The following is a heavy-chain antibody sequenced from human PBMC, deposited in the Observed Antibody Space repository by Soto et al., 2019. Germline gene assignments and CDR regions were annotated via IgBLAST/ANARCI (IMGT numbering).Heavy chain of an antibody. D-gene: IGHD3-22*01. J-gene: IGHJ4*02. Sequence: QLQLQESGSGLVKPSQTLSLTCAVSGGSISSGGYSWSWIRQPPGKGLEWMGYIYHSGSTYYNPSLKSRVTISVDRSKNQFSLKLSSVAAADTAVYYCARGGVDYYDSSGYYFSPYYFDYWGQGTLVTVSS. CDR1: GGSISSGGYS. V-gene: IGHV4-30-2*01. CDR2: IYHSGST. CDR3: ARGGVDYYDSSGYYFSPYYFDY.